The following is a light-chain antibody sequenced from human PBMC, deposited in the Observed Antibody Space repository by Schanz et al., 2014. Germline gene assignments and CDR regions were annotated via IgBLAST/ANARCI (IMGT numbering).Light chain of an antibody. CDR1: QSIDNY. V-gene: IGKV1-39*01. CDR3: QQSSSTPLT. J-gene: IGKJ4*01. Sequence: DIQMPQSPSSLSASVGDRVTITCRASQSIDNYLSWYQHKPGKPPKILISNASNLKAGVPSRFSGGGSGTDFTLTIRSLQPEDFATYYCQQSSSTPLTFGGGTKVDIK. CDR2: NAS.